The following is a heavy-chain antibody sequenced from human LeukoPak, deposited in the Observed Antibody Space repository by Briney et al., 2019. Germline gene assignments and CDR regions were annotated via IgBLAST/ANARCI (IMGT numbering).Heavy chain of an antibody. D-gene: IGHD1-20*01. Sequence: GGSLRLSCAASGFIFSRNGMHWVRQAPGKGLEWVAGIWYDGSNKYNVDSVTGRFTISRDNSNNTLFLQLDSLRAEDTAVYYCTRDRNWYFDSWGQGTLVTVSS. CDR3: TRDRNWYFDS. CDR1: GFIFSRNG. CDR2: IWYDGSNK. V-gene: IGHV3-33*01. J-gene: IGHJ4*02.